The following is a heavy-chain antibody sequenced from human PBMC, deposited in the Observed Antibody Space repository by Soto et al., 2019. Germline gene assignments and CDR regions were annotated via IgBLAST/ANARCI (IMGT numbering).Heavy chain of an antibody. CDR3: ERHYSRGSRNWFDP. V-gene: IGHV4-39*01. J-gene: IGHJ5*02. CDR2: IYYSGST. CDR1: GGSINSSSYL. Sequence: SETLSLTCSVSGGSINSSSYLWGWVRQPPGKGLEGIGSIYYSGSTYYNTPLRSRVTISVDTSKNHVSLNLSSVTAEDTAVFYCERHYSRGSRNWFDPWGQGTLVTVSS. D-gene: IGHD6-19*01.